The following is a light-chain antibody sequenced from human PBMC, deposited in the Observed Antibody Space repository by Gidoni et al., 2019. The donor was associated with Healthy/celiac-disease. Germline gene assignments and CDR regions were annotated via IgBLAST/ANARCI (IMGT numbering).Light chain of an antibody. J-gene: IGLJ2*01. CDR1: SSDVGSYNL. Sequence: QSALTQPASVSGSPGQSITISCTGPSSDVGSYNLVSWYQQHPGKAPKLMIYEGSKRPSGVSNRFSGSKSGNTAALTISGLQAEDEADYYCCSYAGSSTFERVFGGGTKLTVL. CDR2: EGS. V-gene: IGLV2-23*03. CDR3: CSYAGSSTFERV.